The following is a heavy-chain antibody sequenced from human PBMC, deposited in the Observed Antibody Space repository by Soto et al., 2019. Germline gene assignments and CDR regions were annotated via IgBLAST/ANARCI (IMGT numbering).Heavy chain of an antibody. V-gene: IGHV1-69*04. D-gene: IGHD2-2*01. CDR2: ITPILGIA. Sequence: GASVKVSCKASGGTFSSYTISWVRQAPGQGLEWMGRITPILGIANYAQKFQGRVTITADKSTSTAYMELSSLRSEDTAVYYCARDRGIVVVPAAMPHAFDIWGQGTMVTVSS. J-gene: IGHJ3*02. CDR3: ARDRGIVVVPAAMPHAFDI. CDR1: GGTFSSYT.